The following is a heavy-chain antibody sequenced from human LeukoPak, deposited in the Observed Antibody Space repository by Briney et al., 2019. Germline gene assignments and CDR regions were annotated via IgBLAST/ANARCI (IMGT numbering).Heavy chain of an antibody. Sequence: PRGSLRLSCVASGFSFSDYYMTWIRQAPGKGLEWVSSISSSSSYIYYADSVKGRFTISRDNAKNSLYLQMNSLRAEDTAVYYCARVTTTGTGGITIFGGSPALDIWGQGTMVTVSS. J-gene: IGHJ3*02. CDR2: ISSSSSYI. V-gene: IGHV3-11*06. D-gene: IGHD3-3*01. CDR3: ARVTTTGTGGITIFGGSPALDI. CDR1: GFSFSDYY.